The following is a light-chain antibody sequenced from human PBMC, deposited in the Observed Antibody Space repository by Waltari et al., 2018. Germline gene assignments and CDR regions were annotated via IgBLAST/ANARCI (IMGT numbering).Light chain of an antibody. CDR3: SSYAGSNNIYV. J-gene: IGLJ1*01. CDR2: EVS. V-gene: IGLV2-8*01. CDR1: SRDIGGYAY. Sequence: QSALTQPPSVSGSPGPSVTISCPGTSRDIGGYAYVSWYQQHPGSAPKLIIFEVSERPSGVPSRFSGSKSANTASLTVSGLQTDDEADYFCSSYAGSNNIYVFGTGTKVTV.